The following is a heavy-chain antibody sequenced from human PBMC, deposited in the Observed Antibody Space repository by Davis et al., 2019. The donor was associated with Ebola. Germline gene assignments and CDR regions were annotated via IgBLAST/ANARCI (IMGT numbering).Heavy chain of an antibody. CDR1: GGSISSYY. CDR2: IYTSGST. J-gene: IGHJ4*02. D-gene: IGHD2-15*01. CDR3: ARGGGYCGDSSCYSDY. V-gene: IGHV4-4*07. Sequence: PSETLSLTCTVSGGSISSYYWSWIRQPAGKGLEWIGRIYTSGSTNYNPSLKSRVTISVDASKNQFSLSLNSVTAADTAVYYCARGGGYCGDSSCYSDYWGQGTLVAVSS.